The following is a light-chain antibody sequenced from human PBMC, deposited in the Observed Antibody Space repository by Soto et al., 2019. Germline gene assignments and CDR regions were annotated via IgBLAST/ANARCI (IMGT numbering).Light chain of an antibody. CDR1: QDIRSN. V-gene: IGKV3-15*01. Sequence: IVMTQSPATLSVSPGGRGILSCRASQDIRSNVAWYQQRPGQAPRLLIFGASVRATGVPDRFSGSGSGTDFTLTINSLQSEDAAVYYCQNYNYWPPATFGGGTKVDI. J-gene: IGKJ4*02. CDR2: GAS. CDR3: QNYNYWPPAT.